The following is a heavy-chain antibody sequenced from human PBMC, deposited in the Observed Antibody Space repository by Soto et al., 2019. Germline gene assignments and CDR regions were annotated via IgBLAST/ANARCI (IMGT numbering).Heavy chain of an antibody. Sequence: GGSLRLSCAASGFTVSTKYMSWVRQAPGKGLEWVSVIYSGGSTFYADSVRGRFTISRDNSKNTVNLQMNSLRAEDTAVYYCARDLGAADYGGQGPLVTVSS. CDR3: ARDLGAADY. V-gene: IGHV3-66*01. D-gene: IGHD3-16*01. CDR1: GFTVSTKY. J-gene: IGHJ4*02. CDR2: IYSGGST.